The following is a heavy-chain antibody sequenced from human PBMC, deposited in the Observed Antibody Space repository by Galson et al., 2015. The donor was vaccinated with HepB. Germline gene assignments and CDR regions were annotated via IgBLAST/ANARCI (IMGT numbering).Heavy chain of an antibody. CDR1: GNTFPSYG. D-gene: IGHD6-13*01. CDR3: ARVLGYSSSRQDY. V-gene: IGHV1-18*01. J-gene: IGHJ4*02. CDR2: ISAYNGNT. Sequence: SVKVSCKPSGNTFPSYGISWVRQAPGQGLEWMGWISAYNGNTNNAQKLQDRVTMTTDTSTSTAYMEVRSLRSDDTAVYYCARVLGYSSSRQDYWGQETLVTVSS.